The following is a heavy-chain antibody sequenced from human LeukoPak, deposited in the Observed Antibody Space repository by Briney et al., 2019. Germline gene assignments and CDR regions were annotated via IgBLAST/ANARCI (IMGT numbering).Heavy chain of an antibody. V-gene: IGHV3-11*04. CDR2: ISGSGSTI. CDR1: GFTVSNNY. CDR3: ARGRWFDP. J-gene: IGHJ5*02. Sequence: GGSLRLSCAASGFTVSNNYMSWVRQAPGKGLEWVSFISGSGSTIHFADSVKGRFTISRDNAKNSLYLQMNSLRGEDTAVYYCARGRWFDPWGQGTLVTVSS.